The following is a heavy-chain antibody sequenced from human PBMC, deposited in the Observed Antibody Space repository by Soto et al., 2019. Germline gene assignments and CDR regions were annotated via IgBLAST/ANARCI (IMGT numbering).Heavy chain of an antibody. J-gene: IGHJ6*02. V-gene: IGHV4-39*01. Sequence: QLQLQESGPGLVKPSETLSLTCTVSGGSVSSNSYSWGWIRQSPGKGLEWIGTIYSSENTYYNPSRLRRVTISVDTSKNEFSLRLSSVTAADTAVYYCARLNGYCVSTNCHGYYGMDVWGQGTTVNVSS. CDR2: IYSSENT. CDR1: GGSVSSNSYS. CDR3: ARLNGYCVSTNCHGYYGMDV. D-gene: IGHD2-2*03.